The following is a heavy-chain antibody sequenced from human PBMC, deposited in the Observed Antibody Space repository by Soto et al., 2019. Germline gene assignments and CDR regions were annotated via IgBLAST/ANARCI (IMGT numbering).Heavy chain of an antibody. V-gene: IGHV4-59*01. CDR1: GGSISTYY. D-gene: IGHD3-3*01. J-gene: IGHJ5*02. Sequence: QVQLQESGPGLVKPSETLSLTCTVSGGSISTYYWSWIRQPPGKGLEWIGYIHYSGSTNYNPSLKRRIAMPLDTSKNPFSRHLNPVTAAETAVNYCARGKILGPWGRGTLVTVSS. CDR2: IHYSGST. CDR3: ARGKILGP.